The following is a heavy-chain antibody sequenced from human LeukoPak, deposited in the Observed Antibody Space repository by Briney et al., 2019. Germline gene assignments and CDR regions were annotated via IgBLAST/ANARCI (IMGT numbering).Heavy chain of an antibody. D-gene: IGHD6-13*01. CDR3: ARGYSSIRMDV. V-gene: IGHV4-59*08. Sequence: SETLSLTCTVSGGSISSYYWSWIRQPPGKGLEWIGYIYYSGSTNYNPSLKSRVTISVDTSKNQFSLKLSSVIAADTAVYYCARGYSSIRMDVWGQGTTVTVSS. CDR2: IYYSGST. CDR1: GGSISSYY. J-gene: IGHJ6*02.